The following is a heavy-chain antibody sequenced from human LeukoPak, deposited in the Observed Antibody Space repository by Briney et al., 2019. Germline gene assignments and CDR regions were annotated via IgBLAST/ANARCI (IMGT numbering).Heavy chain of an antibody. CDR1: GGTFSSYA. D-gene: IGHD2-2*02. V-gene: IGHV1-69*05. J-gene: IGHJ4*02. Sequence: SVKVSCKASGGTFSSYAISWVRQAPGQGLEWMGGIIPIFGTANYAQKFQGRVTITTDESTSTAYMELSSLRSEDTAVYYCARSIVVVPAAIVGLDYWGQGALVTVSS. CDR2: IIPIFGTA. CDR3: ARSIVVVPAAIVGLDY.